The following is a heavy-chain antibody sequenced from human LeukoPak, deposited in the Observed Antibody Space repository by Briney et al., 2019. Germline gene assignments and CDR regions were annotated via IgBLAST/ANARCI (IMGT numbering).Heavy chain of an antibody. CDR2: ISEDGINK. Sequence: PGGPLRLSCAASGFTFSNYGMHCVRQAPGKGLEWVAGISEDGINKYYADSVKGRFTISRDNSNNTLFLQMNSLRAEDTAVYYCAKDRETTASGTFDYWGQGALVTVSS. CDR3: AKDRETTASGTFDY. D-gene: IGHD1-14*01. J-gene: IGHJ4*02. V-gene: IGHV3-30*18. CDR1: GFTFSNYG.